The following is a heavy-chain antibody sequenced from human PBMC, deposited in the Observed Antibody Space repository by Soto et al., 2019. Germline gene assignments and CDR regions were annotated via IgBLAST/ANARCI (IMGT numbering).Heavy chain of an antibody. D-gene: IGHD2-15*01. V-gene: IGHV1-18*01. J-gene: IGHJ5*02. Sequence: ASVKVSCKASGYTFTSYGISWVRQAPGQGLEWMGWISAYNGNTNYAQKLQGRVTMTTDTSTSTAYMELRSLRSDDTAVYYCARAPFCSGGSCYRLNRFDPCGQRTLVTVSS. CDR3: ARAPFCSGGSCYRLNRFDP. CDR1: GYTFTSYG. CDR2: ISAYNGNT.